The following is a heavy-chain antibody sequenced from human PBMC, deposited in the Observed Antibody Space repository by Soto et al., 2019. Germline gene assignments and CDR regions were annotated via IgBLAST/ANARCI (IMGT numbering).Heavy chain of an antibody. J-gene: IGHJ4*02. CDR1: GFTFSSYG. CDR3: AKDLDYPYYFDY. CDR2: ISYDGSNK. D-gene: IGHD5-12*01. Sequence: ESGGGVVQPGRSLRFSCAASGFTFSSYGMHWVRQAPGKGLEWVAVISYDGSNKYYADSVKGRFTISRDNSKNTLYLQMNSLRAEDTAVYYCAKDLDYPYYFDYWGQGTLVTVSS. V-gene: IGHV3-30*18.